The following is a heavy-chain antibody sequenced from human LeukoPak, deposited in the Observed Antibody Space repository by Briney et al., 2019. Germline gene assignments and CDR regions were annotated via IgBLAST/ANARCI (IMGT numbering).Heavy chain of an antibody. D-gene: IGHD1-26*01. Sequence: PSQTLSLTCTVSGGSISSGSYYWGWIRQPPGKGLEWIGYIYHSGSTYYNPSLKSRVTISVDRSKNQFSLKLSSVTAADTAVYYCAREVVGAYYFDYWGQGTLVTASS. V-gene: IGHV4-30-2*01. J-gene: IGHJ4*02. CDR2: IYHSGST. CDR3: AREVVGAYYFDY. CDR1: GGSISSGSYY.